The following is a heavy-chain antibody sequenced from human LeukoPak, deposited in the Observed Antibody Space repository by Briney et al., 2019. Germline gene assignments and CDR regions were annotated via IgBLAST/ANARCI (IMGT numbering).Heavy chain of an antibody. CDR2: IYYSGST. CDR1: GGSISSGGYY. Sequence: SQTLSLTCTVSGGSISSGGYYWSWIRQHPGKGLEWIGYIYYSGSTYYNPSLKSRVTISVDTSKNQFSLKLSSVTAGDTAVYYCARDGHHYGVDYWGQGTLVTVSS. J-gene: IGHJ4*02. V-gene: IGHV4-31*03. CDR3: ARDGHHYGVDY. D-gene: IGHD4/OR15-4a*01.